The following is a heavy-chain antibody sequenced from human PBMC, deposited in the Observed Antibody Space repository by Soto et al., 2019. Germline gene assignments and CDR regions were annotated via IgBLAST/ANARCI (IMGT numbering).Heavy chain of an antibody. J-gene: IGHJ6*02. CDR1: GGTFSSYA. CDR2: IIPIFGTA. D-gene: IGHD2-8*01. Sequence: GASVKVSCKASGGTFSSYAISWVRQAPGQGLEWMGGIIPIFGTANYAQKFQGRVTITADDSTSTAYMELSSLRSTDTAVYYCARGLYPPPSYGMDVWGQGTTVTVSS. V-gene: IGHV1-69*13. CDR3: ARGLYPPPSYGMDV.